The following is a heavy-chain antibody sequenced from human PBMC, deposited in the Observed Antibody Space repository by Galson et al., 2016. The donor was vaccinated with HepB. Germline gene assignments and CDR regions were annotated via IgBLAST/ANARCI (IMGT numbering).Heavy chain of an antibody. CDR1: GATISNDYW. J-gene: IGHJ4*02. V-gene: IGHV4-4*02. Sequence: SETLSLTCAVSGATISNDYWWSWVRQSPEKGFEWLGEIYQTGTANYNPSFTSRATISVDTSKNQISLRLDSVTAADTAVYYCTRGTLGTAASMAFDYWGQGTLVSVSS. CDR3: TRGTLGTAASMAFDY. CDR2: IYQTGTA. D-gene: IGHD1-7*01.